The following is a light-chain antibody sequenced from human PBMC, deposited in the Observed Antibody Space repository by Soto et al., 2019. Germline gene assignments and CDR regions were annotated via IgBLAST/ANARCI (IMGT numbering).Light chain of an antibody. CDR1: SGHSSYA. CDR2: LNSDGSH. V-gene: IGLV4-69*01. Sequence: QAVVTQSPSASASPGASVKLTCTLSSGHSSYAIAWHQQRPEKGPRYLMKLNSDGSHSKGDGIPDRFSGSSSGAERYLTISSLQSEDEADYYCQTWGTGIQVFGGGTKLTVL. CDR3: QTWGTGIQV. J-gene: IGLJ2*01.